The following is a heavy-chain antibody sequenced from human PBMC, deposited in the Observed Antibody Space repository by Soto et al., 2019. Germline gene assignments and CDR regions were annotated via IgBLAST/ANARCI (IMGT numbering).Heavy chain of an antibody. D-gene: IGHD2-15*01. CDR2: INPNSGGT. V-gene: IGHV1-2*02. CDR1: GYTFTGYY. J-gene: IGHJ5*02. Sequence: GASVKVSCKASGYTFTGYYMHWVRQAPGQGLEWMGWINPNSGGTNYAQKFQGRVTMTRDTSISTAYMELSRLRSDDTAVYYCARGSVVVVADWFDPWGQGTLVTVPQ. CDR3: ARGSVVVVADWFDP.